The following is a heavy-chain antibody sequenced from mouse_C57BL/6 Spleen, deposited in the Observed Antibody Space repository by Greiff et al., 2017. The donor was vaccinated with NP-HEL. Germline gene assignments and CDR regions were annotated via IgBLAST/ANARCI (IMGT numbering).Heavy chain of an antibody. V-gene: IGHV6-3*01. CDR3: TADYYDYDEEGFAY. J-gene: IGHJ3*01. CDR1: GSTLTPYC. CDR2: IRLTSANYAT. D-gene: IGHD2-4*01. Sequence: EVKLMESGGGLVQPGGSMKLSCVASGSTLTPYCLTLLLTCPSHFLDFFSQIRLTSANYATHYAESVKGRFTISRDDSKSSVYLQMNNLRAEDTGIYYCTADYYDYDEEGFAYWGQGTLVTDS.